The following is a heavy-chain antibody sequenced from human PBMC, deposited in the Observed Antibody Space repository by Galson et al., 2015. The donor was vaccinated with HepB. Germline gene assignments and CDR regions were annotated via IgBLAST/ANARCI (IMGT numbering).Heavy chain of an antibody. J-gene: IGHJ2*01. D-gene: IGHD3-10*01. CDR2: ISSTGTTM. Sequence: SLRLSCAASGFTFSSYTMNWVRQAPGKGLESASYISSTGTTMYYADSAKGRFTISRDNAQNSLYLQMNSLRGEDTAVYYCARVYFGSGSSSAYWYFDLWGRGALVTVSS. CDR3: ARVYFGSGSSSAYWYFDL. CDR1: GFTFSSYT. V-gene: IGHV3-48*01.